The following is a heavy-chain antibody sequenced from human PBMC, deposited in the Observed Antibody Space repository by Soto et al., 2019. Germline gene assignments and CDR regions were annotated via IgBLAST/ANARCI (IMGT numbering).Heavy chain of an antibody. V-gene: IGHV3-23*01. D-gene: IGHD1-26*01. CDR3: AKLGSATWSPHYYFDY. CDR2: ITNSGSDT. Sequence: GGSLRLSCAASGFTFNTYAMGWVRQAPGTGLEWVSAITNSGSDTYYLDSVKGRFTISRDNSKSTLYLQMNSLRAEDAAIYYCAKLGSATWSPHYYFDYWGQGTLVTVSS. CDR1: GFTFNTYA. J-gene: IGHJ4*02.